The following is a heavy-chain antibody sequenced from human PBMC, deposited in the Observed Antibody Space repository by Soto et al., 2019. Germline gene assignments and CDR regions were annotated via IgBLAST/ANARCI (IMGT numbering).Heavy chain of an antibody. J-gene: IGHJ6*02. D-gene: IGHD1-7*01. CDR1: GGSISSYY. CDR2: IYYGGST. V-gene: IGHV4-59*01. Sequence: QVQLQESGPGLVKPSETLSLTCTVSGGSISSYYWSWIRQPPGKGLEWIGYIYYGGSTNYNPSLRSRVTVSVDTSKDQFSLKLSSVTAADTAVYYWAREGLTGTIGLYYYYGMDVWGQGTTVTVSS. CDR3: AREGLTGTIGLYYYYGMDV.